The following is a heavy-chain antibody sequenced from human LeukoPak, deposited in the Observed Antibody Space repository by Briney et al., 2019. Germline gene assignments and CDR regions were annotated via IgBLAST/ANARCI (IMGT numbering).Heavy chain of an antibody. CDR2: INAGNGNT. Sequence: ASVKVSCKASGYTFTSYAMHWVRQAPGQRLEWMGWINAGNGNTKYSQEFQGRVTITRDTSASTAYMELSSLRSEDMAVYYCARYYYDSSGSFYFDYWDQGTVVIVSS. CDR1: GYTFTSYA. V-gene: IGHV1-3*03. J-gene: IGHJ4*02. D-gene: IGHD3-22*01. CDR3: ARYYYDSSGSFYFDY.